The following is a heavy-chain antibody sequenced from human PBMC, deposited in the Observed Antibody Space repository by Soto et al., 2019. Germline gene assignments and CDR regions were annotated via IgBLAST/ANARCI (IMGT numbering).Heavy chain of an antibody. CDR1: GASIRDMY. J-gene: IGHJ5*02. Sequence: SETLSLTCSISGASIRDMYWSWLRQSAEKGLEFIGRISNGGTTIYNPSLKSRVTMSLDTSKTHFSLKLTSVTAADTAVYYCATKGDHGGWFDPWGQGTLVTVSS. D-gene: IGHD3-3*01. CDR2: ISNGGTT. V-gene: IGHV4-4*07. CDR3: ATKGDHGGWFDP.